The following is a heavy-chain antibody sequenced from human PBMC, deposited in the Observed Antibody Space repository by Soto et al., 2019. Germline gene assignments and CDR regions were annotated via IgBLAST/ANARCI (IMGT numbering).Heavy chain of an antibody. D-gene: IGHD6-19*01. CDR1: GGSVSPYY. J-gene: IGHJ4*02. Sequence: QVQLQESGPGLVKPSETLSLTCTVSGGSVSPYYWSWVRQPPGKGLEWIVYLYYDGTTKYNPSLKGRVTISVDTSKNQFSLKLTSVTAADTAVYYCARGRHWLDYWGQGTLLTVSS. V-gene: IGHV4-59*02. CDR3: ARGRHWLDY. CDR2: LYYDGTT.